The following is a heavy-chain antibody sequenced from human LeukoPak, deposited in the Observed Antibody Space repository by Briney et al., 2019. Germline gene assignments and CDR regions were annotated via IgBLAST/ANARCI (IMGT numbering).Heavy chain of an antibody. J-gene: IGHJ4*02. CDR1: GFTFSSYS. Sequence: GGSLRLSCAASGFTFSSYSMNWVRQAPGKGLEWVSSISSSSSYIYYADSVKGRLTISRDNAKNSLYLQMNSLRAEDTAVYYCARDGADSSGYYSSSYFDYWGQGTLVTVSS. D-gene: IGHD3-22*01. CDR3: ARDGADSSGYYSSSYFDY. V-gene: IGHV3-21*01. CDR2: ISSSSSYI.